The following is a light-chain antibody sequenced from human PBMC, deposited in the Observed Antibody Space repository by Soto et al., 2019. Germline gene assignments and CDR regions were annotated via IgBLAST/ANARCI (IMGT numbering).Light chain of an antibody. Sequence: IVLTQSPGTLSLSPWERATLSCRASQSVSSSYLAWYQQKPGQAPRLLIYGASSRATGIPERFSGSGSGTDFTLTISRLEPEDFAVYYCQHYGSSRTFGQGTKVDIK. CDR2: GAS. V-gene: IGKV3-20*01. CDR3: QHYGSSRT. CDR1: QSVSSSY. J-gene: IGKJ1*01.